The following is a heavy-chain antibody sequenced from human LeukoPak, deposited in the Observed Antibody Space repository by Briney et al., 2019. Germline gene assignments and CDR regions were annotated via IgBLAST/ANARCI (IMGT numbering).Heavy chain of an antibody. CDR1: GGSISSSSYY. CDR2: IYYSGST. CDR3: ARDRYYYHSSGGRHFDY. J-gene: IGHJ4*02. Sequence: SETLSLTCTVSGGSISSSSYYGGWIRQPPGKGLEWIGSIYYSGSTNYNPSLKSRVTISVDTSKNQFSLKLSSVTAADTAVYYCARDRYYYHSSGGRHFDYWGQGTLVTLSS. V-gene: IGHV4-39*07. D-gene: IGHD3-22*01.